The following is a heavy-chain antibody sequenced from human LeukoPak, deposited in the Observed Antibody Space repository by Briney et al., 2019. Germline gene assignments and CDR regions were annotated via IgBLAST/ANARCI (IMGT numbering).Heavy chain of an antibody. V-gene: IGHV3-33*01. CDR3: AREYSSSWYFDY. J-gene: IGHJ4*02. CDR2: IWYDGSNK. D-gene: IGHD6-13*01. CDR1: GFTFSSYG. Sequence: GGSLRLSCAASGFTFSSYGMPWVRQAPGKGLEWVAVIWYDGSNKYYADSVKGRFTISRDNSKNTLYLQMNSLRAEDTAVYYCAREYSSSWYFDYWGQGTLVTVSS.